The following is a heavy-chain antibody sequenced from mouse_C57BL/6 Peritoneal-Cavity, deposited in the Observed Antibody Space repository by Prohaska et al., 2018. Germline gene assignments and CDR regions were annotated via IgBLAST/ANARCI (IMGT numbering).Heavy chain of an antibody. CDR2: IRLKSDNYST. CDR3: TGPAAWFAY. J-gene: IGHJ3*01. CDR1: GFTFSNYW. Sequence: EVKLEESGGGLVQPGGSMKLSCVASGFTFSNYWMNWVRQSSEKGLEWVAQIRLKSDNYSTHYAESVKGRFTISRDDSKSSVYLQINNLRAEDTGIYYCTGPAAWFAYWGQGTLVTVSA. V-gene: IGHV6-3*01.